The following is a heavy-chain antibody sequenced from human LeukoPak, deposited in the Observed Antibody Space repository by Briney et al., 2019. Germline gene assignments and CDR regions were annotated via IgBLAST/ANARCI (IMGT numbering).Heavy chain of an antibody. CDR1: GFTFSSYG. D-gene: IGHD3-10*01. CDR2: ISGSGGST. CDR3: AKDHHGSGSYYNFFDY. V-gene: IGHV3-23*01. Sequence: GGSLRLSCAASGFTFSSYGMSWVRQAPGKGLEWVSAISGSGGSTYYADSVKGRFTISGDNSKNTLYLQMNSLRAEDTAVYYCAKDHHGSGSYYNFFDYWGQGTLVTVSS. J-gene: IGHJ4*02.